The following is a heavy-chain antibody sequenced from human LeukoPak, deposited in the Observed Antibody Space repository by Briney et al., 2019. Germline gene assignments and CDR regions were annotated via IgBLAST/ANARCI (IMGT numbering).Heavy chain of an antibody. CDR1: GFTFSTYW. J-gene: IGHJ5*01. Sequence: GGSLRLSCAASGFTFSTYWMSWGHQAPGKGQEWVANIRQDGSDKYYVDSVKGRFTISRDNAKNSLYLQMNNLRAEDTAVYYCARYLHDNGAFDSWGQGTLVTVSS. CDR2: IRQDGSDK. CDR3: ARYLHDNGAFDS. D-gene: IGHD2-8*01. V-gene: IGHV3-7*05.